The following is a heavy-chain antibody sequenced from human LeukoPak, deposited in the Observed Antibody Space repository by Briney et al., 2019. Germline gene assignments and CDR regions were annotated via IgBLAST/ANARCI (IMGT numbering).Heavy chain of an antibody. V-gene: IGHV4-59*11. J-gene: IGHJ3*02. Sequence: PSETLSLTCAVSDDSFSSHYRTWIRQPPGKGLEWIGYISYIGSTNYNPSLKSRVTISIDTSKNQFSLKLSFVTAADTAVYYCARDLVTVTKGFDIWGQGTMVSVSS. CDR1: DDSFSSHY. CDR2: ISYIGST. CDR3: ARDLVTVTKGFDI. D-gene: IGHD4-17*01.